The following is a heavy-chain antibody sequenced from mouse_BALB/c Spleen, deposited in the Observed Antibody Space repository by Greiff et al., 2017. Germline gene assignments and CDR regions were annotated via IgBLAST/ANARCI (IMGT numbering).Heavy chain of an antibody. CDR1: GFTFNTYA. CDR3: VSTSDGYYPLYAMDY. V-gene: IGHV10-1*02. Sequence: EVQVVESGGGLVQPKGSLKLSCAASGFTFNTYAMNWVRQAPGKGLEWVARIRSKSNNYATYYADSVKDRFTISRDDSQSMLYLQMNNLKTEDTAMYYCVSTSDGYYPLYAMDYWGQGTSVTVSS. CDR2: IRSKSNNYAT. J-gene: IGHJ4*01. D-gene: IGHD2-3*01.